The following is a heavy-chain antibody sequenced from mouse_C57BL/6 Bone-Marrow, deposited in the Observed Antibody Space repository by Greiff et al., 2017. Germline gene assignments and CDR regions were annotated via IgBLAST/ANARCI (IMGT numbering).Heavy chain of an antibody. CDR2: IYPGSGST. CDR3: ARPYYNNYWYVDV. D-gene: IGHD2-5*01. V-gene: IGHV1-55*01. Sequence: VQLQQPGAELVKPGASVKMSCKASGYTFTSYWITWVKQRPGQGLEWIGDIYPGSGSTNDKEKFKSKATMTVDTSSSTAYMQLSSLTSEDSAVYSWARPYYNNYWYVDVWGTGTTVTVSS. J-gene: IGHJ1*03. CDR1: GYTFTSYW.